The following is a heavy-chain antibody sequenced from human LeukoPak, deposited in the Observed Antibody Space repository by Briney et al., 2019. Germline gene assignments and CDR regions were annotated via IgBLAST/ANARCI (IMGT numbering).Heavy chain of an antibody. Sequence: SETLSLTCTVSGDSISTSNYYWGWIRQPPGRGLEWIGSFHSGGSTHYNPSLKSRVTISADRSKNQFSLTLSAVTAADTAMYYCAKYAVSTMFDYWGQGTLVTVSS. CDR3: AKYAVSTMFDY. D-gene: IGHD3-10*01. CDR2: FHSGGST. V-gene: IGHV4-39*01. CDR1: GDSISTSNYY. J-gene: IGHJ4*02.